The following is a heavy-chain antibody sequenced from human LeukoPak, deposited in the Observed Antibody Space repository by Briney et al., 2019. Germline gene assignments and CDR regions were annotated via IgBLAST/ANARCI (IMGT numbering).Heavy chain of an antibody. D-gene: IGHD1-26*01. Sequence: GGSLRLSCAASGFTFSSYAMHWVRQAPGKGLEYVSAISSNGGSTSYANSVKGRFTISRDNSKNTLYLQMGSLRAEDMAVYYCAREDSGSIGWFDPWGQGTLVTVSS. J-gene: IGHJ5*02. CDR1: GFTFSSYA. V-gene: IGHV3-64*01. CDR3: AREDSGSIGWFDP. CDR2: ISSNGGST.